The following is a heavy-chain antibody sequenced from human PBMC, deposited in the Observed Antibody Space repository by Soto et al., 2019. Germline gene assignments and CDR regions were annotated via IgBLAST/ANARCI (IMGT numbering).Heavy chain of an antibody. V-gene: IGHV3-33*01. CDR1: GFTFSSYG. J-gene: IGHJ4*02. CDR2: IWYDGSNK. D-gene: IGHD3-16*01. Sequence: PGGSLRLSCAASGFTFSSYGMHWVRQAPGKGLEWVAVIWYDGSNKYYADSVKGRFTISRDNSKNTLYLQMNSLRAEDTAVYYCATSILRKPSTNVDYWGQGTLVTVSS. CDR3: ATSILRKPSTNVDY.